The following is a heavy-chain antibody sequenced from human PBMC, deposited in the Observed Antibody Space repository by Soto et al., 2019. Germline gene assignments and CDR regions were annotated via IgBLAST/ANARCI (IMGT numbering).Heavy chain of an antibody. CDR2: IIPILGIA. CDR1: GGTFSSYT. CDR3: ARGNVLLWFGESLYGMDV. J-gene: IGHJ6*02. D-gene: IGHD3-10*01. Sequence: QVQLVQSGAEVKKPGSSVKVSCKASGGTFSSYTISWVRQAPGQGLEWMGRIIPILGIANYAQKFQGRVTITADKSTSTXXMELSSLRSEDTAVYYCARGNVLLWFGESLYGMDVWGQGTTVTVSS. V-gene: IGHV1-69*02.